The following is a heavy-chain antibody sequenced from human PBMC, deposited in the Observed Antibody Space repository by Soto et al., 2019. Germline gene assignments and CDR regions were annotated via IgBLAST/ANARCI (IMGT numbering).Heavy chain of an antibody. Sequence: ASVKVACKASGYTFANHGLNWVRQAPGLGLEWMGWISTYNGNTNYAQKFRGRVTMTTDTSTSTSYMELRSLRSDDTAVYYCARLSVVSGHPTYFVSWGKGVLLTVSS. CDR3: ARLSVVSGHPTYFVS. CDR2: ISTYNGNT. CDR1: GYTFANHG. D-gene: IGHD2-15*01. V-gene: IGHV1-18*04. J-gene: IGHJ4*02.